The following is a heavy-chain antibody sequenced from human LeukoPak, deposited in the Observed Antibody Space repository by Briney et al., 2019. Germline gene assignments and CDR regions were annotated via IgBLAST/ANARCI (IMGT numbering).Heavy chain of an antibody. CDR1: GYTFTSYG. CDR2: ISAYNGNT. V-gene: IGHV1-18*01. Sequence: ASVKVSFTASGYTFTSYGISWVRQAPGQGLEWMGWISAYNGNTNYAQKLQGRVTMTTDTSTSTAYMELRSLRSDDTAVYYCARVRYGDSSSWFDPWGQGTLVTVSS. CDR3: ARVRYGDSSSWFDP. D-gene: IGHD6-13*01. J-gene: IGHJ5*02.